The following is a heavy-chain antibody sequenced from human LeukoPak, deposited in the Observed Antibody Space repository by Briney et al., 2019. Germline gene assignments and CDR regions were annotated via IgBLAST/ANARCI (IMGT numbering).Heavy chain of an antibody. CDR2: INANGGDT. Sequence: GASVKVSCKASGYTFTNFYIHWVRQATGQGLEWMGIINANGGDTRFAQQFQGRVTMTGDTSTGTVYMELSTLRSEDTAVYYCARENRDFWSGYYYYYGMDVWGQGTTVTVSS. CDR3: ARENRDFWSGYYYYYGMDV. V-gene: IGHV1-46*01. CDR1: GYTFTNFY. D-gene: IGHD3-3*01. J-gene: IGHJ6*02.